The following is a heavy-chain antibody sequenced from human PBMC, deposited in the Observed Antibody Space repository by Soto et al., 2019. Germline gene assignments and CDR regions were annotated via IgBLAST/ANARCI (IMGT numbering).Heavy chain of an antibody. D-gene: IGHD1-1*01. CDR3: TPTAIAPGALDYYGMDV. Sequence: PGGALKTSLYGSGNSFTSYWLDRVRQMPGKGPEWMGIIYSCDSETRYSPSFQGQVTITAGKSISTAYLQWSRLQASDTVMYYCTPTAIAPGALDYYGMDVWGQGTTVTVSS. CDR1: GNSFTSYW. V-gene: IGHV5-51*01. CDR2: IYSCDSET. J-gene: IGHJ6*02.